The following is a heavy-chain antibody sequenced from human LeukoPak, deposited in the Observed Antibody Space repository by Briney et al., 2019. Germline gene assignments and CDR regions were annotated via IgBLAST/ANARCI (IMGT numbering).Heavy chain of an antibody. D-gene: IGHD3-16*01. J-gene: IGHJ4*02. CDR2: INPSSGGT. V-gene: IGHV1-2*02. CDR1: GYTFTGYY. Sequence: ASVKVSCKASGYTFTGYYMHWVRQAPGQGLEWMGWINPSSGGTNYAQKFQGRVTMTRDTSISTAYMELSRLRSDDTAVYYCARTRYGDYYDNWGQGTLVTVSS. CDR3: ARTRYGDYYDN.